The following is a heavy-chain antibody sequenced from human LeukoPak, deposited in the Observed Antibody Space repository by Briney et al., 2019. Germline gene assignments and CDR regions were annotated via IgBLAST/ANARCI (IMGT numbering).Heavy chain of an antibody. CDR2: IYYSGST. V-gene: IGHV4-59*01. Sequence: SETLSLACTVSGGSISSYYWSWIRQPPGKGLEWIGYIYYSGSTNYNPSLKSRVTISVDTSKNQFSLKLSSVTAADTAVYYCARGGDGCYYYFDYWGQGTLVTVSS. D-gene: IGHD5-24*01. CDR3: ARGGDGCYYYFDY. CDR1: GGSISSYY. J-gene: IGHJ4*02.